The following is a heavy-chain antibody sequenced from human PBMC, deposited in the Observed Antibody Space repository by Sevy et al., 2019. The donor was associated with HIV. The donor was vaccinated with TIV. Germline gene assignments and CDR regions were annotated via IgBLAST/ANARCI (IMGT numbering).Heavy chain of an antibody. V-gene: IGHV3-30-3*01. D-gene: IGHD3-10*01. CDR2: ISYDGSNK. CDR3: ARDQGRTMCRGPYNWFDP. CDR1: GFTFSSYA. Sequence: GGSLRLSCAASGFTFSSYAMHWVRQAPGKGLEWVAVISYDGSNKYYADSVKGRFTISRDNSKNTLYLQMNSLRAEDTAVYYCARDQGRTMCRGPYNWFDPWGQRTLVTVSS. J-gene: IGHJ5*02.